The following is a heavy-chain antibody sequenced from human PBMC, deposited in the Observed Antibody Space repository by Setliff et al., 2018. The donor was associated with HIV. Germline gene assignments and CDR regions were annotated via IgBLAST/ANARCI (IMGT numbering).Heavy chain of an antibody. CDR3: ARGIYRPWGGYSAFATDAFET. D-gene: IGHD5-12*01. V-gene: IGHV4-4*07. Sequence: SETLSLTCTVSGVSTSIHYWVWIRQPAGRGLEWIGRIHTSDTTRYNPSLQSRVAMSVDTSKNPFSLNLTSVTAADTAVYYCARGIYRPWGGYSAFATDAFETWGQGTLVTVSS. CDR2: IHTSDTT. CDR1: GVSTSIHY. J-gene: IGHJ3*02.